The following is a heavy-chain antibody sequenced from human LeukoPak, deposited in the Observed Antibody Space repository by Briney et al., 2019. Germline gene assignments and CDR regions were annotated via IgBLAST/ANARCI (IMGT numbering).Heavy chain of an antibody. CDR2: FFYNGTT. J-gene: IGHJ4*02. D-gene: IGHD2-21*02. CDR3: ARGGSGDAFDY. V-gene: IGHV4-59*08. Sequence: SETLSLTCTVSGGSTRTYSWSWIRQSPVKGLEWIGCFFYNGTTTYNPSPKSRVTVSVDTSKNQFSLKLSSVTAADTAVYYCARGGSGDAFDYWGQGTLVIVSS. CDR1: GGSTRTYS.